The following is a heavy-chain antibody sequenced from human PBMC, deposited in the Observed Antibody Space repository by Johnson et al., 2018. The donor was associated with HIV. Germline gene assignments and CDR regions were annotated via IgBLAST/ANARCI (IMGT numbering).Heavy chain of an antibody. CDR1: GFTFSSYG. V-gene: IGHV3-30*18. CDR2: ISYDGNNK. J-gene: IGHJ3*02. Sequence: QVQLVESGGGVVQPGRSLRLSCAASGFTFSSYGMHWVRQAPGKGLEWVAVISYDGNNKYYADSVKGRFPISRDNSKNTLYLQMNSLRAEDTAVYYCAKDCSSGWWRITKSDAFDIWGQGTMVTVSS. D-gene: IGHD6-19*01. CDR3: AKDCSSGWWRITKSDAFDI.